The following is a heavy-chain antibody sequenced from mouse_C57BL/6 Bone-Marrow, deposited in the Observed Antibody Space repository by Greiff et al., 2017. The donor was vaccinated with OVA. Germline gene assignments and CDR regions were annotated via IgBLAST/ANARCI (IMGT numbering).Heavy chain of an antibody. V-gene: IGHV3-6*01. J-gene: IGHJ3*01. CDR3: ARGDGYLKWFAY. CDR2: ISYDGSN. D-gene: IGHD2-3*01. CDR1: GYSITSGYY. Sequence: EVQLVESGPGLVKPSQSLSLTCSVTGYSITSGYYWNWIRQFPGNKLEWMGYISYDGSNNYNPSLKNRISITRDTSKNQFFLKLNSVTTEDTATYYCARGDGYLKWFAYWGQGTLVTVSA.